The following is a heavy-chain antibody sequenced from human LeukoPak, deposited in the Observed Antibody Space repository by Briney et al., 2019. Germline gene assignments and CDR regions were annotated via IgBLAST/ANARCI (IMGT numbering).Heavy chain of an antibody. CDR2: ISHDESTK. J-gene: IGHJ1*01. V-gene: IGHV3-30*18. Sequence: GGSLRLSCAASGFTFSRYGMHWVRQAPGKGLEWVALISHDESTKHYADSVKGRFTISRDNSKNTLYLQMNNLRVEDTAVYYCAKDRIVISFGDVSKHWGQGTLVTVSS. D-gene: IGHD3-10*01. CDR3: AKDRIVISFGDVSKH. CDR1: GFTFSRYG.